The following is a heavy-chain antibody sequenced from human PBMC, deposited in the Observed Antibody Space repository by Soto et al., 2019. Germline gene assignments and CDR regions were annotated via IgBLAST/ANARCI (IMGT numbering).Heavy chain of an antibody. J-gene: IGHJ5*02. D-gene: IGHD6-13*01. Sequence: SVKVSCKASGGTFSSYTISWVRQAPGQGLEWMGRIIPILGIANYAQKFQGRVTITADKSTSTAYMELSSLRSEDTAVYYCARVGGAAAEPGGNWFDPWGQGTLVTVSS. CDR1: GGTFSSYT. CDR3: ARVGGAAAEPGGNWFDP. CDR2: IIPILGIA. V-gene: IGHV1-69*02.